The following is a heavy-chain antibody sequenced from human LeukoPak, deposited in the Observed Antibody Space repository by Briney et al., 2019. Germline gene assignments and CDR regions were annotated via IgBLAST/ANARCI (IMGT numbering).Heavy chain of an antibody. D-gene: IGHD2-2*02. J-gene: IGHJ5*02. V-gene: IGHV4-30-2*01. Sequence: SETLSLTCTVSGGSISSGDYYWSWIRQPPGKGLEWIGYTYHSGSTNYNPSLKSRVTISVDTSKNQFSLKLSSVTAADTAVYYCARGPPRYCSSTSCYKGAFDPWGQGTLVTVSS. CDR3: ARGPPRYCSSTSCYKGAFDP. CDR1: GGSISSGDYY. CDR2: TYHSGST.